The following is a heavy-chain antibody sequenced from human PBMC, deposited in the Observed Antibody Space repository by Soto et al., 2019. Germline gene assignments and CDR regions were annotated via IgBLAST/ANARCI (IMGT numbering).Heavy chain of an antibody. CDR2: INPSGGST. D-gene: IGHD1-7*01. CDR3: ACTFTGTTAFDI. Sequence: VSVKPCCKASRYTFTSYYMHWVRQAPGQGLEWMRIINPSGGSTSYAQKFQGRVTMTRDTSTSTVYMELSSLRSEDTAVYSCACTFTGTTAFDIWGKGTMVTVSS. CDR1: RYTFTSYY. J-gene: IGHJ3*02. V-gene: IGHV1-46*03.